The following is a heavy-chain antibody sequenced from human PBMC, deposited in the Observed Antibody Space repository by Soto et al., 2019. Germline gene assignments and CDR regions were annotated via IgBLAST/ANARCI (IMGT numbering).Heavy chain of an antibody. J-gene: IGHJ4*02. CDR2: ISSYNGNR. CDR1: GYTFSNYG. CDR3: ASDTETAGGG. V-gene: IGHV1-18*01. D-gene: IGHD2-8*02. Sequence: QVQLVQSGAEVKKPGASVKVSCKTSGYTFSNYGISWVRQAPGQGLEWMGWISSYNGNRNYAHNLQGRVTMTTDTTTSTAYKGLRSLGADDTAVYYCASDTETAGGGWGQGTLVTVPS.